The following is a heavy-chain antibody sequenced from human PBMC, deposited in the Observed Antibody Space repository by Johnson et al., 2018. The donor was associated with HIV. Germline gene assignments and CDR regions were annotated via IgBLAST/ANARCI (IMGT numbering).Heavy chain of an antibody. V-gene: IGHV3-43D*03. J-gene: IGHJ3*02. CDR2: ISWDGGST. CDR1: GFIFSSYA. D-gene: IGHD2-8*02. Sequence: VQLVESGGGVVQPGRSLRLSCAASGFIFSSYAMHWVRQAPGKGLEWVSGISWDGGSTYYADSVKGRFTISRDNSKNSLYLQMNSLRAEDTALYYCAKDMRGLVSTGGVVGAFDIWGQGTMVTVSS. CDR3: AKDMRGLVSTGGVVGAFDI.